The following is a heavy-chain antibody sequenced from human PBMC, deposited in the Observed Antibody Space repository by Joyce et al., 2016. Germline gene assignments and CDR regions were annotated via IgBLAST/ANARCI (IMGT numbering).Heavy chain of an antibody. V-gene: IGHV3-33*01. J-gene: IGHJ4*02. CDR3: VRDTFLFCRGACPRFEY. Sequence: QVQLVESGGDVVQPGRSLRLSCAASGFIFSNYGMHWVRQAPGKGLEWVELIWNDDGHKYYADSVEGRFTISRDNSKNTVHLEMNSLRAEDTAVYYCVRDTFLFCRGACPRFEYWGQGTPVTVSS. CDR1: GFIFSNYG. CDR2: IWNDDGHK. D-gene: IGHD3-10*01.